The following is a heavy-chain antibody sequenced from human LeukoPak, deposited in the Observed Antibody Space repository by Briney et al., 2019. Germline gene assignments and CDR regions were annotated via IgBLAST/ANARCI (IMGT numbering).Heavy chain of an antibody. D-gene: IGHD5-24*01. CDR2: ISAYNGNI. V-gene: IGHV1-18*01. Sequence: ASVKVSCKASGYTFTSYGFSWVRQAPGQGLEWMGWISAYNGNINYAQSLQGRVTMTTDTSTSTAFMELRSLRSDDTAVYYCARVLRADMATSDYWGQGTLVTVSS. J-gene: IGHJ4*02. CDR1: GYTFTSYG. CDR3: ARVLRADMATSDY.